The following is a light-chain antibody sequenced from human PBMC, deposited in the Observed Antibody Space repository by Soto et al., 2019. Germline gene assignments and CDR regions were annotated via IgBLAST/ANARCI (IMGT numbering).Light chain of an antibody. CDR2: GTS. V-gene: IGKV3-20*01. Sequence: EIVLTQSPATLSLSPGERATLSCRASQSISSNLAWYQQKLGQAPRLLIYGTSNRATGIPDRFSGSGSGTEFSLTISSLEPGDLEVYYCQQYGSSPRTFGQGTKVDIK. J-gene: IGKJ1*01. CDR1: QSISSN. CDR3: QQYGSSPRT.